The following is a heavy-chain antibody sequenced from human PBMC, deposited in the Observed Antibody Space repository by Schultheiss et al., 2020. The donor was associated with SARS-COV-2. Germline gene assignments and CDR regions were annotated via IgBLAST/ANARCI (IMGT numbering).Heavy chain of an antibody. V-gene: IGHV4-59*12. CDR2: IYYSGST. Sequence: SETLSLTCTVSGGSISSYYWSWIRQPPGKGLEWIGYIYYSGSTNYNPSLKSRVTISVDTSKNQFSLKLSSVTAADTAVYYCARDSRPGYRFNYYYMDVWGKGTTVTVSS. CDR3: ARDSRPGYRFNYYYMDV. J-gene: IGHJ6*03. CDR1: GGSISSYY. D-gene: IGHD6-13*01.